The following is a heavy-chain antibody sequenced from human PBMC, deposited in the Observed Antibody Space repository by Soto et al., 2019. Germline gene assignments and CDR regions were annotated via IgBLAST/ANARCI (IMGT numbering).Heavy chain of an antibody. CDR3: ARYTQPTQLSPITPPLFDY. CDR2: IYYSGST. J-gene: IGHJ4*02. V-gene: IGHV4-61*05. CDR1: GGSINSRSYS. D-gene: IGHD5-18*01. Sequence: SETLSLTCSVSGGSINSRSYSWGWIRQPPGKGLEWIGYIYYSGSTNYNPSLKSRVTISVDTSKNQFSLKLSSVTAADTAVYYCARYTQPTQLSPITPPLFDYWGQGTLVTAPQ.